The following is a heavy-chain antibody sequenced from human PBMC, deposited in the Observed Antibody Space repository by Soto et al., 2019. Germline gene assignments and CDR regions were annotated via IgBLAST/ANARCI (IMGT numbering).Heavy chain of an antibody. V-gene: IGHV3-7*04. J-gene: IGHJ4*02. CDR3: ARVNSSSWFLYYFDY. D-gene: IGHD6-13*01. CDR1: GFTFSSYW. CDR2: IKQDGSEK. Sequence: EVQLVESGGGLVQPGGSLRLSCAASGFTFSSYWMSWVRQAPGKGLEWVANIKQDGSEKYYVDSVKDRFTISRDNAKNSLYLQMNSLRAEDTAVYYCARVNSSSWFLYYFDYWGQGTLVTVSS.